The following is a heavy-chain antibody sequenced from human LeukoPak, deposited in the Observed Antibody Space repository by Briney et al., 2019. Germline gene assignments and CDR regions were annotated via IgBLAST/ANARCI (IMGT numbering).Heavy chain of an antibody. J-gene: IGHJ2*01. CDR2: MNPNSGNT. D-gene: IGHD2-2*01. Sequence: GASVKVFCKASGYTFTSYDINWVRQATGQGLGWMGWMNPNSGNTGYAQKFQSRVTMTRNTSISTAYMELSSLRSEDTAVYYCARSGDSCSSTSCYSDLWGRGTLVTVSS. CDR3: ARSGDSCSSTSCYSDL. CDR1: GYTFTSYD. V-gene: IGHV1-8*01.